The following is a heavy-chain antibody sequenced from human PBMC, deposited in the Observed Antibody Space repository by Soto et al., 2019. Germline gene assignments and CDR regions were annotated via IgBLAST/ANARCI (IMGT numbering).Heavy chain of an antibody. CDR3: ARDASAGPEYIDF. CDR2: ISSRSAYI. CDR1: GFTFSSHS. D-gene: IGHD6-13*01. J-gene: IGHJ4*02. V-gene: IGHV3-21*01. Sequence: GGSLRLSCEVFGFTFSSHSMNWVRQAPGKGLEWVSSISSRSAYIYYADSLKGRFTISRDNAKNSLYLQMNSLRADDTAVYYCARDASAGPEYIDFWGQGTLVTVSS.